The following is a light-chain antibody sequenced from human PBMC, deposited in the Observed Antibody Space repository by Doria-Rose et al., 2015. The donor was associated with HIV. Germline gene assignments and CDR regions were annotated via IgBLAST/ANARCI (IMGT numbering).Light chain of an antibody. V-gene: IGKV3-20*01. Sequence: TQSPGTLSLSPGERATLSCRASRRVKSSYLAWYQQKPGQAPRLLIYDASTRATGIPDRFSGSGSGTDFTLTISRLEPEDVAVYYCQQYSPSRGTFGQGTRLEIK. CDR2: DAS. CDR1: RRVKSSY. J-gene: IGKJ5*01. CDR3: QQYSPSRGT.